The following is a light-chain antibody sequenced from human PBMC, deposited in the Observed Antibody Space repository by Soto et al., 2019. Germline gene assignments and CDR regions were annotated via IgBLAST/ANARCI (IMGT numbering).Light chain of an antibody. Sequence: QSVLAQPASVSGPPGQSTTISCTGTSSDVGAYNYVSWYQQHPGKAPKLMIYEVSNRPSGVSNRFSGSKSGNTASLTISGLQAEDEADYYCSSYISSSTPVCGTETKGTVL. CDR1: SSDVGAYNY. CDR2: EVS. CDR3: SSYISSSTPV. J-gene: IGLJ1*01. V-gene: IGLV2-14*01.